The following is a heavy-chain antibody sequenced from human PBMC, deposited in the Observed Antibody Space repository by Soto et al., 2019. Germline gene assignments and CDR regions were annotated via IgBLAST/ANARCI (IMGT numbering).Heavy chain of an antibody. V-gene: IGHV3-74*01. CDR1: GFSFSHYW. J-gene: IGHJ4*02. D-gene: IGHD3-10*01. Sequence: GGSLILSCAASGFSFSHYWMHWVRQAPGKGLVWVSRISPDGRTTTYADSVRGRFTISRDNAKSTLYLQMNSLTVEDGAVYYCADSWLPTSYWGPGTLVTVSS. CDR3: ADSWLPTSY. CDR2: ISPDGRTT.